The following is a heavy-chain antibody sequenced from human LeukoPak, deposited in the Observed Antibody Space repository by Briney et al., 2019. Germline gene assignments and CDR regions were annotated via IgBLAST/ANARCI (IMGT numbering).Heavy chain of an antibody. CDR3: AREVPYGSGSYSTAFDI. J-gene: IGHJ3*02. Sequence: GSSVKVSCKASGGTFSSYAISWVRQAPGHGLEWMGRIIPILGAANYAQKFQGRVTITADKFTSTAYMELSSLRSEDTAVYYCAREVPYGSGSYSTAFDIWGQGTMVNVSS. D-gene: IGHD3-10*01. CDR2: IIPILGAA. V-gene: IGHV1-69*04. CDR1: GGTFSSYA.